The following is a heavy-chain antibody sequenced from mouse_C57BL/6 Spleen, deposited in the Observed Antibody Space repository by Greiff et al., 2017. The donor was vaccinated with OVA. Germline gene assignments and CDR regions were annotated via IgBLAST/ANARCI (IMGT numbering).Heavy chain of an antibody. CDR1: GYTFTSYW. Sequence: QVQLQQPGAELVRPGSSVKLSCKASGYTFTSYWMHWVKQRPIQGLEWIGNIDPSDSETHYNQKFKDKATLTVDKSSSTAYMQLSSLTSEDSAVYYGARNYGSSYDWYFDVWGTGTTVTVSS. V-gene: IGHV1-52*01. CDR3: ARNYGSSYDWYFDV. CDR2: IDPSDSET. D-gene: IGHD1-1*01. J-gene: IGHJ1*03.